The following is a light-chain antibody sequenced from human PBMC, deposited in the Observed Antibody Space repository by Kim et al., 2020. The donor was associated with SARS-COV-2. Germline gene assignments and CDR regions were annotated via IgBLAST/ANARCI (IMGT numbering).Light chain of an antibody. J-gene: IGLJ3*02. CDR3: SSYAGSTWV. V-gene: IGLV2-23*01. CDR1: YNL. CDR2: EGT. Sequence: YNLVSWYQQRPGKAPKLMIYEGTERPSGVSHRFSGSKSGNTASLTISGLQAEDEADYYCSSYAGSTWVFGGGTKLTVL.